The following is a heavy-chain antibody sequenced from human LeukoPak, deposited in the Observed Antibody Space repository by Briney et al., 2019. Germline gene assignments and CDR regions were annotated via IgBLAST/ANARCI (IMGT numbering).Heavy chain of an antibody. J-gene: IGHJ4*02. CDR2: ISTSSSYI. V-gene: IGHV3-21*01. CDR1: GFTFSSYD. Sequence: GGSLRLSCAASGFTFSSYDVNWVRQAPGKGLEWVSSISTSSSYINYADSVKGRFTISRDNAKKSLYLQMNSLRAEDTAVYYCARVYQGVSLFDGIDYWGQGTLVTVSS. D-gene: IGHD3-10*01. CDR3: ARVYQGVSLFDGIDY.